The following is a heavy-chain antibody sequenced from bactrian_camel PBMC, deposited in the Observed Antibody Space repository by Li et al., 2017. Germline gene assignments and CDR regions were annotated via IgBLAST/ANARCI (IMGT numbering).Heavy chain of an antibody. CDR3: AADCPTVNGGSRATVFGY. CDR1: GFAPSSYW. J-gene: IGHJ6*01. D-gene: IGHD5*01. Sequence: HVQLVESGGGLVQPGGSLTLSCAASGFAPSSYWIYWVRQAPGKGLEWVSSINDGDGNTYYADSVKGRFTISTDNAKNTLYLQSNSLKTEDTAMYYCAADCPTVNGGSRATVFGYWGQGTQVTVS. V-gene: IGHV3S1*01. CDR2: INDGDGNT.